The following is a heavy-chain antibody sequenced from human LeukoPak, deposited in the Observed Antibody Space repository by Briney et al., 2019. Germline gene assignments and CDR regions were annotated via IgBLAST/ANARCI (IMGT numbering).Heavy chain of an antibody. D-gene: IGHD5-18*01. Sequence: GGSLRLSCAASGFTFSSYGMHWVRQAPGKGLEWVAFIRYDGSNKYYADSVKGRFTISRDNSKNTLYLQMNSLRVEDTAVYYCARDLDSYGSYWGQGTPVTVSS. V-gene: IGHV3-30*02. CDR3: ARDLDSYGSY. CDR1: GFTFSSYG. J-gene: IGHJ4*02. CDR2: IRYDGSNK.